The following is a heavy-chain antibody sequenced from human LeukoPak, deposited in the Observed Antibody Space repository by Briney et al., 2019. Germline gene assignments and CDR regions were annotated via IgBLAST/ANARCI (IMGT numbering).Heavy chain of an antibody. CDR2: IYSGGST. CDR3: ARAQHSSSWYPDAFDI. CDR1: GFTVSSNY. J-gene: IGHJ3*02. Sequence: PGGSLRLSCAASGFTVSSNYMSWVRQAPGKGLEWVSVIYSGGSTYYADSVKGRFTISRDNSKNTLCLQMNSLRAEDTAVYYCARAQHSSSWYPDAFDIWGQGTMVTVSS. D-gene: IGHD6-13*01. V-gene: IGHV3-53*01.